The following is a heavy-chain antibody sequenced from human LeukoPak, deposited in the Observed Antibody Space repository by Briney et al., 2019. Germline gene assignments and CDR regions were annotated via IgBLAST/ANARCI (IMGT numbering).Heavy chain of an antibody. D-gene: IGHD3-22*01. CDR1: GGSISSYY. Sequence: SETLSLTCTVSGGSISSYYWSWIREPAGKRLEWIGRIYTSGSTNYNPSLNSRVTMSVDTSKNQFSLKLSSVTAADTAVYYCARDGPDTYYYDSSGYYYFDYWGQGTLVTVSS. J-gene: IGHJ4*02. V-gene: IGHV4-4*07. CDR3: ARDGPDTYYYDSSGYYYFDY. CDR2: IYTSGST.